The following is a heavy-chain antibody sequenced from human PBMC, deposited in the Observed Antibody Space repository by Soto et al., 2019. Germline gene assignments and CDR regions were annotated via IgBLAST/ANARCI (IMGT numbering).Heavy chain of an antibody. V-gene: IGHV1-69*05. CDR2: IIPIFGTA. D-gene: IGHD2-2*01. Sequence: KVSCKASGGTFSSYAISWVRQAPGQGLEWMGGIIPIFGTANYAQKFQGRVTMTRNTSTSTAYMELSSLRSEDTAVYYCARASYCSSTSCYFAYYYYYYMDVCGKGTTVTVSS. J-gene: IGHJ6*03. CDR3: ARASYCSSTSCYFAYYYYYYMDV. CDR1: GGTFSSYA.